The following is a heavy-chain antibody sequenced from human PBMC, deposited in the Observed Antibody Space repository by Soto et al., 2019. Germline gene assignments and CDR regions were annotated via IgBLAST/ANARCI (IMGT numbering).Heavy chain of an antibody. Sequence: EVQLLESGGGLVQPGGSRRLSCEASGFTFTTYPMTWVRQAPGKGLEWVSAISGSGGSTYYADSVKGRFTISRDNSKNTLYLQMNSLRAEDTAVYYCAKDRLLDQLPRDLDYWGQGTLVTVSS. CDR2: ISGSGGST. CDR1: GFTFTTYP. V-gene: IGHV3-23*01. D-gene: IGHD2-2*01. CDR3: AKDRLLDQLPRDLDY. J-gene: IGHJ4*02.